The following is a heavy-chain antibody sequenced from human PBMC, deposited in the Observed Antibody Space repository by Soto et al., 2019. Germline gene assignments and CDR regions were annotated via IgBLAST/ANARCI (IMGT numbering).Heavy chain of an antibody. CDR2: IYYSGST. D-gene: IGHD6-25*01. CDR3: ARPHGGSSGWDNWLDP. V-gene: IGHV4-59*01. Sequence: QVQLQESGPGLVKPSETLSLTCTVSGGSISSYYWSWIRQPPGKGLEWIGYIYYSGSTNYNPSLKSRVTISLDTSKNQFSLKLSSVTAADTAVYYCARPHGGSSGWDNWLDPWGQGTLVTVSS. CDR1: GGSISSYY. J-gene: IGHJ5*02.